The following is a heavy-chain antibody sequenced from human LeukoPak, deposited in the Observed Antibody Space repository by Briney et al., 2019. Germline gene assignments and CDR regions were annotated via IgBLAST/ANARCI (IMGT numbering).Heavy chain of an antibody. J-gene: IGHJ4*02. D-gene: IGHD6-19*01. CDR2: VSASGATP. CDR1: GFTFSSFA. Sequence: GGSLRLSCAASGFTFSSFAMSWVRQAPGKGREGGSAVSASGATPYYADSVKGRFTISRDNSKNTLFLQINSLRAEDTAVYYCAKKLTVAGTFDYWGQGALVTVSS. V-gene: IGHV3-23*01. CDR3: AKKLTVAGTFDY.